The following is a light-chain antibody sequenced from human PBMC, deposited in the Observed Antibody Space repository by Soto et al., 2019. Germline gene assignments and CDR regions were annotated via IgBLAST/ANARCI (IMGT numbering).Light chain of an antibody. Sequence: DIQMTQSPSTLSASVGDRVTITCRASQSISSWLAWYQQKPGKAPKLLIYDASSLESGVPSRFSGSGSGTEFTLTISCLQPADFATYYCQQYNSYPRTFGQGTKVDIK. CDR3: QQYNSYPRT. V-gene: IGKV1-5*01. CDR2: DAS. CDR1: QSISSW. J-gene: IGKJ1*01.